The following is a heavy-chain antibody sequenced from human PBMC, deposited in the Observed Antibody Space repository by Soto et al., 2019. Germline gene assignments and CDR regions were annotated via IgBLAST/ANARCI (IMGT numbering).Heavy chain of an antibody. V-gene: IGHV4-39*01. Sequence: QLQLQESGPGLVKPSETLSLTCTVSGGSISSSSYYWGWIRQPPGKGLEWIGSIYYSGSTYYNPSLKSRVTISVDTSKNQFSLKLSSVTAADTAVYYCARHRLRDYVWGSYRYRDYWGQGTLVTVSS. D-gene: IGHD3-16*02. CDR1: GGSISSSSYY. CDR3: ARHRLRDYVWGSYRYRDY. CDR2: IYYSGST. J-gene: IGHJ4*02.